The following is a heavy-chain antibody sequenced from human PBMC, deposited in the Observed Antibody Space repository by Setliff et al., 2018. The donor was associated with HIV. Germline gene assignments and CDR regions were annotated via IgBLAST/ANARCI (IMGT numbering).Heavy chain of an antibody. Sequence: AASVKVSCRASGYTFTTYSLHWVRQAPGQSLEWMGWINVGNGDTKYSQDLQGRITITRDASANTAYMELSRLRSDDTAVYFCARGALLAVFDFDHWGHGTLVTVSS. D-gene: IGHD3-10*01. V-gene: IGHV1-3*01. CDR3: ARGALLAVFDFDH. CDR2: INVGNGDT. J-gene: IGHJ4*01. CDR1: GYTFTTYS.